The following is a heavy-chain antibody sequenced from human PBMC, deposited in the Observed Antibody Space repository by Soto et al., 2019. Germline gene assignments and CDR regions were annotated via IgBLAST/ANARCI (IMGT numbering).Heavy chain of an antibody. Sequence: LSLTCAASGFTVSSNYMSWVRQAPGKGLEWVSVIYSGGSTYYADSVKGRFTISRHNSKNTLYLQMNSLRAEDTAVYYCARGHLVPAARGLDVYFDYWGQGTLVTVSS. CDR3: ARGHLVPAARGLDVYFDY. D-gene: IGHD2-2*01. CDR1: GFTVSSNY. V-gene: IGHV3-53*04. J-gene: IGHJ4*02. CDR2: IYSGGST.